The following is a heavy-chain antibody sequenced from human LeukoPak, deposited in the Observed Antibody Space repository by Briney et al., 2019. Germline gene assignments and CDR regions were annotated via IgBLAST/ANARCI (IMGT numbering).Heavy chain of an antibody. CDR3: ARPSYGASDY. CDR2: IYPDDSRT. D-gene: IGHD4-17*01. CDR1: GYRFTKSW. Sequence: GESRKISCKGSGYRFTKSWIGWVRQMPGKGLEWLGIIYPDDSRTRYSPSFQGQVTMSVDKSISTAYLQWSSLKASDTAMYYCARPSYGASDYWGQGTLVTVSS. J-gene: IGHJ4*02. V-gene: IGHV5-51*01.